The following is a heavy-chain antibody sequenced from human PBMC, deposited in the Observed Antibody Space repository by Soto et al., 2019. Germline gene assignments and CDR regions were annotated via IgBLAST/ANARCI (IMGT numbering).Heavy chain of an antibody. CDR3: ARDGHYYDSSGYYPDAFDI. Sequence: SETLSLTCTVSGGSISSGGYYWSWIRQHPGKGLEWIGYIYYSGSTFYHPSLKSRVTISVDTSKNQFSLKLTSVTAADTAVYYCARDGHYYDSSGYYPDAFDIWGQGTMVTVSS. D-gene: IGHD3-22*01. CDR1: GGSISSGGYY. V-gene: IGHV4-31*03. J-gene: IGHJ3*02. CDR2: IYYSGST.